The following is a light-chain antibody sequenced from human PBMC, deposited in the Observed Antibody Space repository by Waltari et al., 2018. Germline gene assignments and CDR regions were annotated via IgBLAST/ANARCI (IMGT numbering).Light chain of an antibody. Sequence: DIQMTQSPSSLSASVGDRVTITCRAGQNIFRYLNWYQHKPGRAPKLLIYDASSLQRGVPSRFAGSGSGTDFTLTISSLQPEDSATYYCQQCYTTPTFGGGTKVEIK. V-gene: IGKV1-39*01. CDR2: DAS. CDR1: QNIFRY. J-gene: IGKJ4*01. CDR3: QQCYTTPT.